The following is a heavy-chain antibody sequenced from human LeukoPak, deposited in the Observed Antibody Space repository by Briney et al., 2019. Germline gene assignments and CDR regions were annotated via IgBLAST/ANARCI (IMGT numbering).Heavy chain of an antibody. V-gene: IGHV4-59*01. Sequence: ASETLSLTCTVSGDSISNYYWSWIRQSPGKELEWIGYMYNRGSTIYNPSLKRRVTISTDTSKNQFSLRLTSVTAADTAVYYCARAEKAVTGTLDSWGQGTLITVSS. CDR1: GDSISNYY. CDR2: MYNRGST. D-gene: IGHD6-19*01. J-gene: IGHJ4*02. CDR3: ARAEKAVTGTLDS.